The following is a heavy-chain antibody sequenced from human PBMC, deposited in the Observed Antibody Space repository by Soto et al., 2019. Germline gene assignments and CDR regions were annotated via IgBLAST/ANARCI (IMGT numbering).Heavy chain of an antibody. Sequence: SETLSLTCAVYGGSFSGYYWSWIRQPPGKGLEWIGEINHSGSTNYNPSLKSRVTISVDTSKNQFSLKLSSVTAADTAVYYCARVEGIAARGFDYWGQGTLVTVSS. J-gene: IGHJ4*02. CDR3: ARVEGIAARGFDY. V-gene: IGHV4-34*01. CDR1: GGSFSGYY. D-gene: IGHD6-6*01. CDR2: INHSGST.